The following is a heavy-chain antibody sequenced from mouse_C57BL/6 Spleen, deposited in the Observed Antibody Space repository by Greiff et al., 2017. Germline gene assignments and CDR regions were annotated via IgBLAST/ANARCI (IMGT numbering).Heavy chain of an antibody. V-gene: IGHV5-4*03. CDR3: ARGLPYYFDY. D-gene: IGHD2-2*01. Sequence: EVKLQESGGGLVKPGGSLKLSCAASGFTFSSYAMSWVRQTPEKRLEWVATISDGGSYTYYPDNVKGRFTISRDNAKNNLYLQMSHLKSEDTAMYYCARGLPYYFDYWGQGTTLTVSS. CDR1: GFTFSSYA. CDR2: ISDGGSYT. J-gene: IGHJ2*01.